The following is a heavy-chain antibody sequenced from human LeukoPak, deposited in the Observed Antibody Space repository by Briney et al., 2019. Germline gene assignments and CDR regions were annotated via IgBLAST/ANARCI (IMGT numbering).Heavy chain of an antibody. D-gene: IGHD5-12*01. J-gene: IGHJ4*02. CDR1: GINFGGYW. CDR3: ARDLGHTGYDLYDY. V-gene: IGHV3-7*01. CDR2: MKQDGSEK. Sequence: GGSLRLSCAVTGINFGGYWMALVRQAPGKGLDWVANMKQDGSEKYYVDSVKGRFTISRDNAKNSLYLEMNSLRVEDTAVYYCARDLGHTGYDLYDYWGQGTLVTVSS.